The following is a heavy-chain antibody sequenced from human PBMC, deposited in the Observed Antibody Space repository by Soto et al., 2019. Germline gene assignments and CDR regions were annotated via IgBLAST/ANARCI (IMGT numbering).Heavy chain of an antibody. CDR2: IYHSGST. Sequence: SETLSLTCAVSGGSISSSNWWSWVRQPPGKGLEWIGEIYHSGSTNYNPSLKSRVTISVDKSKNQFSLKLSSVTAADAAVYYCARGLQQLAKHYYYYYGMDVWGQGTTVTVSS. V-gene: IGHV4-4*02. CDR1: GGSISSSNW. J-gene: IGHJ6*02. D-gene: IGHD6-13*01. CDR3: ARGLQQLAKHYYYYYGMDV.